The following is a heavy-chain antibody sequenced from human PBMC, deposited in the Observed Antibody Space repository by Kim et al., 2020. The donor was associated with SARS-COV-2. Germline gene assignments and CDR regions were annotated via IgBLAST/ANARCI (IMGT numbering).Heavy chain of an antibody. J-gene: IGHJ4*02. CDR3: TTDKAVAASVSDY. CDR2: IKRNTDGGTT. Sequence: GSLRLSCAASGFTFTNAWMSWVRQALGKGLEWVGRIKRNTDGGTTDYAAPVKGRFTISRDDSENRLYLQMNSLKTEDTAVYYCTTDKAVAASVSDYWGQATLVTVSS. CDR1: GFTFTNAW. D-gene: IGHD6-19*01. V-gene: IGHV3-15*01.